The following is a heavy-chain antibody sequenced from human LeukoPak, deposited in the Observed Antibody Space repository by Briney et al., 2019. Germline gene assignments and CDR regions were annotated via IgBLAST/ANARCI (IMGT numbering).Heavy chain of an antibody. D-gene: IGHD6-6*01. CDR2: ISYDGSNK. Sequence: GGSLRLSCAASGFTFSSYAMHWVRQAPGKGLEWVAVISYDGSNKYYADSVKGRFTISRDNSKNTLYLQMNSLRAEDTAVYYCARVEYSSSSFDYWGQGTPVTVSS. CDR1: GFTFSSYA. J-gene: IGHJ4*02. CDR3: ARVEYSSSSFDY. V-gene: IGHV3-30-3*01.